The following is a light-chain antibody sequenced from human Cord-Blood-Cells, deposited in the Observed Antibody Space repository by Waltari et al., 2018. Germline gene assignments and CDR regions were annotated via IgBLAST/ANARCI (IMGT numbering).Light chain of an antibody. CDR3: QQRSNWPWT. CDR2: DAS. J-gene: IGKJ1*01. CDR1: QSVSSY. V-gene: IGKV3-11*01. Sequence: EIVFTHSPATLSLSPGARATLACRASQSVSSYLAWYQQKPGQAPRLLIYDASNRATGIPARFSGSGSGTDFTLTISSLEPEDFAVYYCQQRSNWPWTFGQGTKVEIK.